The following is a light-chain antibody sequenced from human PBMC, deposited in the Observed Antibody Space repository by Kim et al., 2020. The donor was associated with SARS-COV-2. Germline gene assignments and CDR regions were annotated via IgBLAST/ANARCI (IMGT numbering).Light chain of an antibody. CDR2: AVS. CDR3: LQHRAYPWT. Sequence: DIQLTQFPSSLSASVGDRVTITCRASQDIRNDLDWYQQKPGKAPQRLVYAVSSLPSGVPSRFSGSGSGTEFTLTISSLQAEDSATYYCLQHRAYPWTFGQGTKVDIK. V-gene: IGKV1-17*01. J-gene: IGKJ1*01. CDR1: QDIRND.